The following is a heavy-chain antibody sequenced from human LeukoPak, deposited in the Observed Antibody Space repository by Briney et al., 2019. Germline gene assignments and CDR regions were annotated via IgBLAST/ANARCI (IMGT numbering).Heavy chain of an antibody. CDR1: GGPISSYY. CDR2: IYTSGST. Sequence: PSETLSLTCTVSGGPISSYYWSWIRQPAGKGLEWIGRIYTSGSTNYNPSLKSRVTIPVDKSKNQFSLKLSSVTAADTAVYYCARGKFTKRVVVIKDDAFDIWGQGTMVTVSS. CDR3: ARGKFTKRVVVIKDDAFDI. V-gene: IGHV4-4*07. D-gene: IGHD3-22*01. J-gene: IGHJ3*02.